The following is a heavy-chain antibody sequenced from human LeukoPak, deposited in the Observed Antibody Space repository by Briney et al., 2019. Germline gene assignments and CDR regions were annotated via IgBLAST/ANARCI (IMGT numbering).Heavy chain of an antibody. CDR3: ARARYGSYYGY. CDR1: GYTFTTYG. CDR2: MNPNSGNT. D-gene: IGHD1-26*01. Sequence: ASVKVSCKASGYTFTTYGISWVRQAPGQGLEWMGWMNPNSGNTGYAQKFQGRVTMTRNTSISTAYMELSSLRSEDTAVYYCARARYGSYYGYWGQGTLVTVSS. V-gene: IGHV1-8*02. J-gene: IGHJ4*02.